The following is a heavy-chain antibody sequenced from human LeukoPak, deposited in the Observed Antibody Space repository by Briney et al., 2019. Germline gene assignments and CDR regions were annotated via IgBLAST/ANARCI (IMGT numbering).Heavy chain of an antibody. CDR2: IKQDGSEK. CDR1: GFIFSTYW. V-gene: IGHV3-7*01. CDR3: ARAPSGWAWVEY. D-gene: IGHD6-25*01. Sequence: SGGSLRLSCAASGFIFSTYWMSWVRQAPGKGLEWVAYIKQDGSEKFYIESVTGRVTISRENATNSLYLNMDSLRAEDTAVYYCARAPSGWAWVEYWGQGALVTVSS. J-gene: IGHJ4*02.